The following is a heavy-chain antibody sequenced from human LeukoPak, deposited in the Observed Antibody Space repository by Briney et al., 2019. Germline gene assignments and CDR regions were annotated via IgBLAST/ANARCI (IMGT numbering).Heavy chain of an antibody. CDR1: GFTFGDYA. D-gene: IGHD3-22*01. CDR3: ARAYDWSGYYQAW. J-gene: IGHJ4*02. V-gene: IGHV3-49*04. Sequence: GGSLRLSCTASGFTFGDYAMSWVRQAPGKGLEWVGFIRSKAYGGTTEYAASVKGTFVISRDDSKSTAYLQMNSLKTEDTAVYYCARAYDWSGYYQAWWGQGTLVTVSS. CDR2: IRSKAYGGTT.